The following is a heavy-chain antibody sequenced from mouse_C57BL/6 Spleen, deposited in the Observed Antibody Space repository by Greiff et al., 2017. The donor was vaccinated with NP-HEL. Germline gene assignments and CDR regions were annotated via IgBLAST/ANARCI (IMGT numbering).Heavy chain of an antibody. Sequence: VQLQQSGAELVRPGASVTLSCKASGYTFTDYEMHWVKQTPVHGLEWIGAIDPETGGTAYNQKFKGKAILTADKSSSTAYMELRSLTSEDSAVYYCTSFGDGYYASAMDYWGQGTSVTVSS. CDR2: IDPETGGT. V-gene: IGHV1-15*01. CDR1: GYTFTDYE. D-gene: IGHD2-3*01. CDR3: TSFGDGYYASAMDY. J-gene: IGHJ4*01.